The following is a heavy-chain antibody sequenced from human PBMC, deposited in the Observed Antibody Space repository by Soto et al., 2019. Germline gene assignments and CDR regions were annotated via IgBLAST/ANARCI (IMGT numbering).Heavy chain of an antibody. D-gene: IGHD3-22*01. CDR3: ARDPPYYYDSSGYYYPLGMDV. J-gene: IGHJ6*02. V-gene: IGHV1-18*01. Sequence: ASVKVSCKASGYTFTSYGISWVRQAPGQGLEWMGWISAYNGNTNYAQKLQGRVTMTTDTSTSTAYMELRSLRSDDTAVYYCARDPPYYYDSSGYYYPLGMDVWGQGTTVTVSS. CDR1: GYTFTSYG. CDR2: ISAYNGNT.